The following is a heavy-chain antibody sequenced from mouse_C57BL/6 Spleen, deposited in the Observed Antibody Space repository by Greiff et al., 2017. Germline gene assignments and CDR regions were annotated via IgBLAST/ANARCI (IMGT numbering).Heavy chain of an antibody. Sequence: VQRVESGAELAKPGASVKLSCKASGYTFTSYWMHWVKQRPGQGLEWIGYINPSSGYTKYNQKFKDKATLTADKSSSTAYMQLSSLTYEDSAVYYCATNYYSNYVSFDYWGQGTTLTVSS. CDR3: ATNYYSNYVSFDY. V-gene: IGHV1-7*01. J-gene: IGHJ2*01. D-gene: IGHD2-5*01. CDR1: GYTFTSYW. CDR2: INPSSGYT.